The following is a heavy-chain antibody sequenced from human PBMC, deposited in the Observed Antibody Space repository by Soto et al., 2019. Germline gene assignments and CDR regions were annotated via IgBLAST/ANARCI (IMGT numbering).Heavy chain of an antibody. J-gene: IGHJ6*02. CDR2: IFSNDEK. D-gene: IGHD1-1*01. Sequence: QVTLKESGPVLVKPTETLTLPCTVSGFSLSNARMGVSWIRQPPGKALEWLAHIFSNDEKAYSTSLKSRLTISKDTSKSQVVLTMTNMDPVDTATSYCARMTGYYAFDVWCQWTTVTVSS. V-gene: IGHV2-26*01. CDR3: ARMTGYYAFDV. CDR1: GFSLSNARMG.